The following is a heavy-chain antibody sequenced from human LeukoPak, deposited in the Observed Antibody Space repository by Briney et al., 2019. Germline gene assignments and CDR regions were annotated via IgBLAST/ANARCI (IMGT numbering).Heavy chain of an antibody. CDR3: ARAPGIAVAGRFDP. Sequence: SVKVSCKASGGTFSSYAVSWVRQAPGQGLEWMGGIIPIFGTTNYAQKFQGRVTITADESTSTAYMELSSLRSEDTAVYYCARAPGIAVAGRFDPWGQGTLVTVSS. CDR2: IIPIFGTT. J-gene: IGHJ5*02. V-gene: IGHV1-69*13. CDR1: GGTFSSYA. D-gene: IGHD6-19*01.